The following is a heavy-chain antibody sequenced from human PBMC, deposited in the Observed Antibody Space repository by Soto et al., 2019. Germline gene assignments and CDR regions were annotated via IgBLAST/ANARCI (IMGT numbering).Heavy chain of an antibody. CDR1: GGSISSGDYY. V-gene: IGHV4-30-4*01. CDR2: IYYSGST. CDR3: ARVAVAGTRVDY. Sequence: SETLSLTCTVSGGSISSGDYYWSWIRQPPGKGLEWIGYIYYSGSTYYNPSLKSRVTISVDTSKNQFSLKLSSVTAADTAVYYCARVAVAGTRVDYWGQGTLVTVSS. J-gene: IGHJ4*02. D-gene: IGHD6-19*01.